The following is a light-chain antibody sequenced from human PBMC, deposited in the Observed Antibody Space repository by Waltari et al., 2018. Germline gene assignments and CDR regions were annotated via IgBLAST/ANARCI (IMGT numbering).Light chain of an antibody. Sequence: QSALTQPASVSGSPGQSITISCTGTSSDVGGYNYVSWYQQHPGKAPKVMIYDDSNRPSGVSNRFSGSKSGNTASLTISGLQAEDEADYYCSSYTGSSPVVFGGGTKLTVL. CDR3: SSYTGSSPVV. CDR2: DDS. V-gene: IGLV2-14*03. J-gene: IGLJ2*01. CDR1: SSDVGGYNY.